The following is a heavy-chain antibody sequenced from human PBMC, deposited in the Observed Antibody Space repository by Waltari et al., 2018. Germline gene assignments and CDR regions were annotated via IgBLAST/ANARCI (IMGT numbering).Heavy chain of an antibody. Sequence: QVQLQESGPGLVKPSETLSLVCIVSGDSISSYYWSWIRQPAGKGLEWIGRIYSSGDTKYNPSLKSRVTMSVDTSKNQFFLKLNSVTAADTALYYCAREQGAKFDSWGQGTLVTVSS. D-gene: IGHD3-16*01. J-gene: IGHJ4*02. V-gene: IGHV4-4*07. CDR1: GDSISSYY. CDR3: AREQGAKFDS. CDR2: IYSSGDT.